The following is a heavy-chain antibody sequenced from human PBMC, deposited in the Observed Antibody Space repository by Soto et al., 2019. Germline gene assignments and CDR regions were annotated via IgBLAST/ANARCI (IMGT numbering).Heavy chain of an antibody. V-gene: IGHV3-23*01. J-gene: IGHJ4*02. CDR2: ISGSGGST. D-gene: IGHD3-10*01. CDR3: AKSNSGPYYYGSGSNYYFDY. CDR1: GFTFSSYA. Sequence: PGGSLRLSCAASGFTFSSYAMSWVRQAPGKGLEWVSAISGSGGSTYYADSVKGRFTISRDNSKNTLYLQMNSLRAEDTAVYYCAKSNSGPYYYGSGSNYYFDYWGQGTLVTVSS.